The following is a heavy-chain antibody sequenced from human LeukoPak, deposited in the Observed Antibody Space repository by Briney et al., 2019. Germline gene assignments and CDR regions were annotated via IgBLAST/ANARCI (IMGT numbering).Heavy chain of an antibody. CDR2: IYYSGST. Sequence: TSETLSLTCTVSGGSISSSSYNWGWIRQPPGKGLEWIGSIYYSGSTYYNPSLKSRVTISVDTSKNQFSLKLGSVTAADTAVYYCARRQYYDILTWGQGTLVTVSS. CDR3: ARRQYYDILT. J-gene: IGHJ4*02. D-gene: IGHD3-9*01. V-gene: IGHV4-39*01. CDR1: GGSISSSSYN.